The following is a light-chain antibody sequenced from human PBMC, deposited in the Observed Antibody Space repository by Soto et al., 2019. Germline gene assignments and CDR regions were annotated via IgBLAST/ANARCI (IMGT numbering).Light chain of an antibody. CDR3: QQYNNWPRT. CDR2: GAS. CDR1: QSVSSN. J-gene: IGKJ1*01. Sequence: EIVMTQSPATLSVSPGERATLSCRASQSVSSNLAWYQQKPGQAPRLLIYGASTRATGIPARSSGSGSGTEFTRTISSLQSEDFAVYYCQQYNNWPRTFGQGTKVDNK. V-gene: IGKV3-15*01.